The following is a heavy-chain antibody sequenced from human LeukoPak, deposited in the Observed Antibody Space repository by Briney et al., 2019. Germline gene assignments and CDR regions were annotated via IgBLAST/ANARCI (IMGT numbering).Heavy chain of an antibody. D-gene: IGHD3-22*01. Sequence: PGGSLRLSCAASGFTFSSYAMHWVRQAPGKGLEWVAVISYDGSNKYYADSVKGRFTISRDNSKNTLYLQMNSLRAEDTAVYYCARVGYDSSGYYHFDFWGQGTLVTVSS. J-gene: IGHJ4*02. CDR1: GFTFSSYA. CDR3: ARVGYDSSGYYHFDF. CDR2: ISYDGSNK. V-gene: IGHV3-30-3*01.